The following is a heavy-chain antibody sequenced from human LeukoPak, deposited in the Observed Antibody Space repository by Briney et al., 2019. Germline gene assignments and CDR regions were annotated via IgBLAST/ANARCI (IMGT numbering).Heavy chain of an antibody. Sequence: GGSLRLSCAGSGFTFSDYPMTWVRQAPGKGLEWVSAISGSRGHTYYADSVRGRFTISRDNSKNTVSLQMNSLRADDTAVYYCARSRDTAMVYFDYWGQGTLVTVSS. CDR2: ISGSRGHT. J-gene: IGHJ4*02. V-gene: IGHV3-23*01. CDR3: ARSRDTAMVYFDY. CDR1: GFTFSDYP. D-gene: IGHD5-18*01.